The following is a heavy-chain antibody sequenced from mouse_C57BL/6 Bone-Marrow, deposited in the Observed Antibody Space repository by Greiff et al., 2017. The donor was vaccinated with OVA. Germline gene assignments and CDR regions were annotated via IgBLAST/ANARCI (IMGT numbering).Heavy chain of an antibody. V-gene: IGHV5-9-1*02. CDR2: ISSGGDYT. D-gene: IGHD1-1*02. Sequence: DVQLLESGAGLVKPGGSLKLSCAASGFTFSSYSMSWVRQTPGKRLEWVAYISSGGDYTYYADTVKGRSILSRDNARNTLYLHRSIMTYEDTAMYYGRRGGYYAVDYWGQGTTVTVSS. J-gene: IGHJ4*01. CDR1: GFTFSSYS. CDR3: RRGGYYAVDY.